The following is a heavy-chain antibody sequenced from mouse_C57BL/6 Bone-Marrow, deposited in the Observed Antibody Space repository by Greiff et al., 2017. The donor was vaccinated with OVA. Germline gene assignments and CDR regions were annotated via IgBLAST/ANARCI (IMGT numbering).Heavy chain of an antibody. Sequence: EVQLQQSGAELVRPGASVKLSCTASGFNIKDDYMHWVKQRPEQGLEWIGWIDPENGDTEYASKFQGKATITADTSSHTAYLQLSSLTSEDTAVYYCTTRKLPSDYWGQGTTLTVSS. J-gene: IGHJ2*01. D-gene: IGHD1-1*01. CDR3: TTRKLPSDY. CDR2: IDPENGDT. CDR1: GFNIKDDY. V-gene: IGHV14-4*01.